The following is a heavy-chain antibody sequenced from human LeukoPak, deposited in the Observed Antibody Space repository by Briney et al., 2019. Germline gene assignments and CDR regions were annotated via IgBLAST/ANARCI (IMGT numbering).Heavy chain of an antibody. V-gene: IGHV3-30*03. D-gene: IGHD4-17*01. Sequence: PGGSLRLSCAASGFTFSSYGMHWVRQAPGKGLEWVAVISYDGSNKYYADSVKGRFTISRDNSKNTLYLQMNSLRAEDTAVYHCAREDYGDYVVDYWGQGTLVTVSS. CDR2: ISYDGSNK. J-gene: IGHJ4*02. CDR3: AREDYGDYVVDY. CDR1: GFTFSSYG.